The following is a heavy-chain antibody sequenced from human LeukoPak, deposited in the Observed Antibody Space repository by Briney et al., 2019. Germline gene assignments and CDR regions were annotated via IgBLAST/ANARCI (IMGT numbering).Heavy chain of an antibody. CDR1: GYTFTGYY. CDR3: ARIVVVANRPLFDS. V-gene: IGHV1-2*06. D-gene: IGHD2-15*01. J-gene: IGHJ5*01. Sequence: ASEKVSCKASGYTFTGYYMQWVRQAPGQGLEWMGRINLNSGGTNYAQKFQGRVTMTSDTSISTAYMELSRLRSDDTAEYYCARIVVVANRPLFDSWGQGTLVTVSS. CDR2: INLNSGGT.